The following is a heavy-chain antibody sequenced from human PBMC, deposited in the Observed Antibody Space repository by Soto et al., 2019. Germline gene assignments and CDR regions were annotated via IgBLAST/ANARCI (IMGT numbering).Heavy chain of an antibody. V-gene: IGHV1-24*01. CDR1: GYTLTELS. Sequence: GASVKVSCKVSGYTLTELSMHWVRQAPGKGLEWMGGFDPEDGETIYAQKFQGRVTMTEDTSTDTAYMELSSLRSDDTAVYYCARAQDYGDYADAFDIWGQGTMVTVSS. J-gene: IGHJ3*02. CDR3: ARAQDYGDYADAFDI. CDR2: FDPEDGET. D-gene: IGHD4-17*01.